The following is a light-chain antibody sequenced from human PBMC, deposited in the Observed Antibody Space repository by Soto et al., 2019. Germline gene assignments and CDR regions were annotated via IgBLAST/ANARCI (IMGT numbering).Light chain of an antibody. V-gene: IGKV1-5*03. CDR2: SAS. CDR3: QEYNGNSGLT. J-gene: IGKJ4*01. Sequence: DIQMTQSPSTLSASVGDRVTITCRASQNIRSWLAWYQQKPGKAPELLIYSASGLESGVPSRCSGSGFGTEFTLTISSLQPDDFATYYCQEYNGNSGLTFGGGTKVEIK. CDR1: QNIRSW.